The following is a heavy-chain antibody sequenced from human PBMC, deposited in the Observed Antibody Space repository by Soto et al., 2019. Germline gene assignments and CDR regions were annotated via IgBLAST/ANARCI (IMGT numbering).Heavy chain of an antibody. CDR1: GFTFSSYA. D-gene: IGHD3-22*01. Sequence: EVQLLESGGGLVQPGGSLRLSCAASGFTFSSYAMSWVRQALGKGLEWVSAISGSGGSTYYADSVKGRFTISRDNSKNTLYLQMNSLRAEDTAVYYCAKGITMIVVVSADYWGQGTLVTVSS. CDR3: AKGITMIVVVSADY. CDR2: ISGSGGST. V-gene: IGHV3-23*01. J-gene: IGHJ4*02.